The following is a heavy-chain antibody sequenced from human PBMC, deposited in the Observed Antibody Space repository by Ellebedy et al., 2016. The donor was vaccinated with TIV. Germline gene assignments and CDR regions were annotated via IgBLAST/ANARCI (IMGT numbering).Heavy chain of an antibody. V-gene: IGHV3-21*04. CDR2: ITSSSRHM. Sequence: GESLKISXAASGFTFSSYDMNWVRQAPGKGLEWVASITSSSRHMYYADSVKGRFTISRDNSKNTLYLQMNSLRDEDTAVYYCARGPTKGNAFDIWGQGTMVTVSS. D-gene: IGHD3-10*01. CDR3: ARGPTKGNAFDI. J-gene: IGHJ3*02. CDR1: GFTFSSYD.